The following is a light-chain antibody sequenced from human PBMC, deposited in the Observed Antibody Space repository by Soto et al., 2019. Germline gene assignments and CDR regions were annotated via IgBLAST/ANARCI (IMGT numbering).Light chain of an antibody. CDR1: SSDVGGYTY. CDR3: SSYTSSSTPGV. V-gene: IGLV2-14*01. CDR2: DVS. Sequence: QSALTQPASVSGSPGQSITISCTGTSSDVGGYTYVSWYQQHPGKAPKLMIYDVSNRPSGVSYRFSGSKSGNTASLTISGLQADDEADYYCSSYTSSSTPGVFGTGTKVTVL. J-gene: IGLJ1*01.